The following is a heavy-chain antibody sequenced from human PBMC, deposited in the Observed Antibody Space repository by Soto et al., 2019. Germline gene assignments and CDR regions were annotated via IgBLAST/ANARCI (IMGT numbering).Heavy chain of an antibody. V-gene: IGHV4-4*07. J-gene: IGHJ5*02. CDR1: GDSFSNYY. D-gene: IGHD2-2*01. CDR2: IYPTGST. CDR3: ATGRSEVVPGAMDT. Sequence: LSLTCTVSGDSFSNYYCNWVRKSAGKGLEWIGRIYPTGSTTYNPSLKSRLTMSIDTSKNQFSLRLTSMTAADTAVYYCATGRSEVVPGAMDTWGQGTLVTVSS.